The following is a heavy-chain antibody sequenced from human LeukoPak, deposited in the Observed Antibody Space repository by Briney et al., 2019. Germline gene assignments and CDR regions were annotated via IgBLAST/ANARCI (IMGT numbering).Heavy chain of an antibody. Sequence: GESLKISCKGSGYSFTSYWIGWVRQMPGKGLEWMGIIYPGDSDTRYSPSFQGQVTISADKSISTAYLQWSSLKASDTAMYYCARQNRNHYYDSSGYFGVFDYWGQGTLVTVSS. D-gene: IGHD3-22*01. V-gene: IGHV5-51*01. CDR2: IYPGDSDT. J-gene: IGHJ4*02. CDR1: GYSFTSYW. CDR3: ARQNRNHYYDSSGYFGVFDY.